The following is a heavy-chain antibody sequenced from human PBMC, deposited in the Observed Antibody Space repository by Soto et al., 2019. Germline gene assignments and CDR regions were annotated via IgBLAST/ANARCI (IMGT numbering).Heavy chain of an antibody. CDR2: IIPIFGTA. CDR3: ARGLEWLSSNWFDP. D-gene: IGHD3-3*01. J-gene: IGHJ5*02. CDR1: GGTFSSYA. Sequence: SVKVSCKASGGTFSSYAISWVRQAPGQGLEWMGGIIPIFGTANYAQKFQGRVTITADESTSTAYMELSSLRSEDTAVYYCARGLEWLSSNWFDPWGQGTLVTVSS. V-gene: IGHV1-69*13.